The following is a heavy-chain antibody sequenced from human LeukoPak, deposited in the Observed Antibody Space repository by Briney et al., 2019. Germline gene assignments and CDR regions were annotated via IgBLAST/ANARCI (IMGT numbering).Heavy chain of an antibody. D-gene: IGHD3-10*01. V-gene: IGHV3-23*01. J-gene: IGHJ4*02. CDR3: AKGSSGSFYSHVDY. CDR2: ISGSGDST. Sequence: GGSLRLSCAASGYTFSRYAMNWVRQAPGKGLEWVSAISGSGDSTYYADSEEGRFTLSRDNPKNTVYPQINTLRAEHTAVYHFAKGSSGSFYSHVDYWGQGTLVTVSS. CDR1: GYTFSRYA.